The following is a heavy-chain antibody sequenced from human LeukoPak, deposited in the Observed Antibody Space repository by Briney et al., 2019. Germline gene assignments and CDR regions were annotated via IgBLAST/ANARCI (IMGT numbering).Heavy chain of an antibody. D-gene: IGHD7-27*01. V-gene: IGHV1-2*02. CDR3: AIQPWGSGNNWYFDL. CDR2: ISPNSGGT. Sequence: ASVKVSCKASGYTFTAYYIHWVRQAPGQGLEWMGWISPNSGGTDYAQKFQGRVTMTRDTSISTTYVELSSLTSDDTAVYYCAIQPWGSGNNWYFDLWGRGTLVTVSS. J-gene: IGHJ2*01. CDR1: GYTFTAYY.